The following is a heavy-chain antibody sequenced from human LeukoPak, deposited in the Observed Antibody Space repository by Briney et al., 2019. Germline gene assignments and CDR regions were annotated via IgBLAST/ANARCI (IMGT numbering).Heavy chain of an antibody. CDR1: GGSISSYY. CDR2: IYYSGST. Sequence: PSETLSLTCTVSGGSISSYYWSWIRQPPGKGLEWIGYIYYSGSTNYNPSLESRVTISVVTSKNQFSLKLSSVTAADTAVYYCARHFAFSYYYMDVWGKGTTVTVSS. CDR3: ARHFAFSYYYMDV. J-gene: IGHJ6*03. V-gene: IGHV4-59*08.